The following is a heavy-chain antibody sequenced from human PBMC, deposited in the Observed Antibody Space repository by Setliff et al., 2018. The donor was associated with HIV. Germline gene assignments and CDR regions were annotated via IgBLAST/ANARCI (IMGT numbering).Heavy chain of an antibody. Sequence: GESLKISSKGSGYSFTSYWIAWVRQMRVKGLECMGIIYPGDSDTRYSPSFQGQVTISADKSISTSYLQWSSLKASDTAMYYCARPATYGTLDAFDIWGQGTMVTVSS. CDR3: ARPATYGTLDAFDI. V-gene: IGHV5-51*01. J-gene: IGHJ3*02. CDR2: IYPGDSDT. D-gene: IGHD3-10*01. CDR1: GYSFTSYW.